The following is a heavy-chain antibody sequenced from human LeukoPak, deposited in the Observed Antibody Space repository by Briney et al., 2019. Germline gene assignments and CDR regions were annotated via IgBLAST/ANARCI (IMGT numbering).Heavy chain of an antibody. V-gene: IGHV3-23*01. CDR2: ISGSGGST. CDR1: GFTFSSYA. Sequence: GGSLSLSCAASGFTFSSYAMSWVRQAPGKGLEWVSAISGSGGSTYYADSVKGRFTISRDNSKNTLYLQMNSLRAEDTAVYYRAKGVLLWFGELPGSLFDYWGQGTLVTVSS. D-gene: IGHD3-10*01. CDR3: AKGVLLWFGELPGSLFDY. J-gene: IGHJ4*02.